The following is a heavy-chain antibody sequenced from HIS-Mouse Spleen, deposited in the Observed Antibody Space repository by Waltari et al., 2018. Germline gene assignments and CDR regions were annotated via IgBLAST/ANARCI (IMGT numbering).Heavy chain of an antibody. D-gene: IGHD3-3*01. CDR3: ARSPYYDFWSGYSDNWFDP. CDR1: GCSISSGGSY. CDR2: IYYSGST. V-gene: IGHV4-31*03. J-gene: IGHJ5*02. Sequence: QVQLQESGPGLVKPSQTLSLTCPVSGCSISSGGSYWSWLRPPPGQGLEWIGYIYYSGSTYYNPSLKSRVTISVDTSKNQFSLKLSSVTAADTAVYYCARSPYYDFWSGYSDNWFDPWGQGTLVTVSS.